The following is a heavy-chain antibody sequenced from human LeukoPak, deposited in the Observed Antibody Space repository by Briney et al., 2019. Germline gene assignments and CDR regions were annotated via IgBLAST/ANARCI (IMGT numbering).Heavy chain of an antibody. CDR1: GFTFSSYG. CDR3: ARELRTLYGDPFDY. J-gene: IGHJ4*02. Sequence: GGSLRLSCAASGFTFSSYGMHWVRQAPGKGLEWVAVISYDGSNKYYADSVKGRFTISRDNSKNTLYLQMNSLRAEDTAVYYCARELRTLYGDPFDYWGQGTPVTVSS. CDR2: ISYDGSNK. D-gene: IGHD4-17*01. V-gene: IGHV3-30*03.